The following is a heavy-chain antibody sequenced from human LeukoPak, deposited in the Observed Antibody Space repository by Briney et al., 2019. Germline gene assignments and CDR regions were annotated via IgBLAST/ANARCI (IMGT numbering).Heavy chain of an antibody. J-gene: IGHJ4*02. CDR3: ARYCSSTSCYFFDY. CDR1: GGSFSGYY. Sequence: PSETLSLTCAVYGGSFSGYYWSWIRQPPGKGLEWIGEINHSGSTNYNPSLKSRVTISVDRSKNQFSLKLSSVTTADTAVYYCARYCSSTSCYFFDYWGQGTLVTVSS. D-gene: IGHD2-2*01. CDR2: INHSGST. V-gene: IGHV4-34*01.